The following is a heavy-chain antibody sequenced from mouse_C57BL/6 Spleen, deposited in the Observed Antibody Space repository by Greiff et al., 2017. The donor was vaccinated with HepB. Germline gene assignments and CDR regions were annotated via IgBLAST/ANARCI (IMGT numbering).Heavy chain of an antibody. CDR3: TRGGGPAWVGY. CDR1: GYTFTDYE. CDR2: IDPETGGT. Sequence: QVQLQQSGAELVRPGASVTLSCKASGYTFTDYEMHWVKQTPVHGLEWIGAIDPETGGTAYNQKFKGKAILTADKSSSTAYMELRSLTSEDSAVYLCTRGGGPAWVGYWGQGTLVTVSA. J-gene: IGHJ3*01. V-gene: IGHV1-15*01.